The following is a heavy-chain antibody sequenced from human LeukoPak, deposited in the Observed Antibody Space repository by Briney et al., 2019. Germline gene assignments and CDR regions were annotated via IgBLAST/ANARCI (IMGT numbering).Heavy chain of an antibody. Sequence: SVKVSCKASGGTFSSYTISWVRQAPGQGLEGMGRIIPILGIANYAQKFQGRVTITADKSTSTAYMELSSLRSEDTAVYSCARDVDCTNGVCYTYWYFDLWAGGTLVTVSS. V-gene: IGHV1-69*04. D-gene: IGHD2-8*01. J-gene: IGHJ2*01. CDR3: ARDVDCTNGVCYTYWYFDL. CDR2: IIPILGIA. CDR1: GGTFSSYT.